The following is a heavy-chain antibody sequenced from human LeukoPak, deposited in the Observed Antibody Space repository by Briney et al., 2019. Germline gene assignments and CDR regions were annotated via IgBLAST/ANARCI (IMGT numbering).Heavy chain of an antibody. D-gene: IGHD6-19*01. V-gene: IGHV3-9*01. CDR3: AKDIAVAGMTFWYFDL. CDR2: ISWNSGSI. Sequence: GGSLRLSCAASGFTFSSYDMHWVRQAPGKGLEWVSGISWNSGSIGYADSVKGRFTISKDNAKNSLYLQMNSLRAEDTALYYCAKDIAVAGMTFWYFDLWGRGTLVTVSS. CDR1: GFTFSSYD. J-gene: IGHJ2*01.